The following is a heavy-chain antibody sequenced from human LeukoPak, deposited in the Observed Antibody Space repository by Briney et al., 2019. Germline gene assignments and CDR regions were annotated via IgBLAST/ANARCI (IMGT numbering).Heavy chain of an antibody. V-gene: IGHV4-31*03. D-gene: IGHD3-3*01. CDR3: ARASNRPYYDFWRGYHCAFDY. J-gene: IGHJ4*02. Sequence: SQTLSLTCTVSGGSISSGGYYWSWIRQHQGKGLEWIGYIYYSGSTYYNPSLKSRVTISVDTSKNQFSLKLSSVTAADTAVYYCARASNRPYYDFWRGYHCAFDYWGQGTLVTVSS. CDR1: GGSISSGGYY. CDR2: IYYSGST.